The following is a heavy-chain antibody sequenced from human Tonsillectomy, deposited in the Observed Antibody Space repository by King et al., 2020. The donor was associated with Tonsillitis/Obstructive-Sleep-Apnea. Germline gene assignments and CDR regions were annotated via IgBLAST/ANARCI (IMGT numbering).Heavy chain of an antibody. D-gene: IGHD4-23*01. CDR2: IYPDNSDT. Sequence: QLVQSVPEVKKPGESLNISCKVSGYSFSNYWIAWVRQMPGKGLEWMGIIYPDNSDTKYSPSFQGQVTISADKSISTAYLKWSSLKASDTAMYYCARDYGGNSVAFDIWGQGTMVTVSS. V-gene: IGHV5-51*01. J-gene: IGHJ3*02. CDR1: GYSFSNYW. CDR3: ARDYGGNSVAFDI.